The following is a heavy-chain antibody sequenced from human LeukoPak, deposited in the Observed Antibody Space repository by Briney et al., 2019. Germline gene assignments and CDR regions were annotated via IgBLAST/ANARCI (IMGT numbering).Heavy chain of an antibody. CDR2: IKQDGGQI. J-gene: IGHJ4*02. V-gene: IGHV3-7*01. CDR1: EFTFSSYW. CDR3: ARLGARQMLEY. Sequence: GGSLRLSCAASEFTFSSYWMSWVRQAPGKGLEWVANIKQDGGQIYYLESVKGRFTVSRDNAKNSLYPQMNSLRAEDTAVYYCARLGARQMLEYWGQGTLVTVSS. D-gene: IGHD4-17*01.